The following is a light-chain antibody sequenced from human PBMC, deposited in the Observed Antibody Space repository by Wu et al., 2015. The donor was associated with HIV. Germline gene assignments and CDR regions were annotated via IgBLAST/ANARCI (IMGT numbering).Light chain of an antibody. J-gene: IGKJ1*01. V-gene: IGKV1-5*03. CDR1: QSIGSW. CDR3: QQYKSYPWT. CDR2: KAS. Sequence: DIQMTQSPSILSASVGDRVSITCRASQSIGSWLAWYQQRPGTPPNLLIYKASSLESGVPSRFSGSGSGTEFTLTISSLQPDDFATYSCQQYKSYPWTFGQGTKVEIK.